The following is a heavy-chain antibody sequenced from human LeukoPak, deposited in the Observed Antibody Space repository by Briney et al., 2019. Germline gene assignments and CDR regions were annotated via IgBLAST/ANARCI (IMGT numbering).Heavy chain of an antibody. CDR3: ARSLSGYITDPFFDQ. Sequence: QSGRSLRLSCAASGFTFDDYAMHWVRQAPGKGLEWVSGISWNSGSIGYADSVKGRFTISRDNARDSLYLQMNSLRAEDTAVYYCARSLSGYITDPFFDQWGQGALVTVSS. J-gene: IGHJ4*02. CDR1: GFTFDDYA. D-gene: IGHD5-12*01. V-gene: IGHV3-9*01. CDR2: ISWNSGSI.